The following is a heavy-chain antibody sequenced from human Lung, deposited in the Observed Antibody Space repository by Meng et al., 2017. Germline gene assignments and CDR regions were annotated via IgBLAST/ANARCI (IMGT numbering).Heavy chain of an antibody. D-gene: IGHD2-2*01. V-gene: IGHV1-18*01. Sequence: QAQSVQSGDYVKNPGASANVSLTASGYTFTSYGISWVRQAPGQGLEWMGWISGYNGNTNYAQKFQGRVTMTTDTSTSTAYMELRSLRSDDTAVYYCARDRYCSTTSCTGWFDPWGQGTLVTVSS. CDR3: ARDRYCSTTSCTGWFDP. J-gene: IGHJ5*02. CDR1: GYTFTSYG. CDR2: ISGYNGNT.